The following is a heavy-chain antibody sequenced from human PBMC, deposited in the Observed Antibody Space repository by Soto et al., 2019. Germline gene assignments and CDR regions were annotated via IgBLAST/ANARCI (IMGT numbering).Heavy chain of an antibody. V-gene: IGHV4-59*01. J-gene: IGHJ6*02. Sequence: SETLSLTXTVSGGSISSYYWSWIRQPPGKGLEWIGYIYYSGSTNYNPSLKSRVTISVDTSKNQLSLKLSSVTAADTAVYYCARVAGCSSTSCYPDYYYYGMDVWGRGTTVTVSS. CDR3: ARVAGCSSTSCYPDYYYYGMDV. D-gene: IGHD2-2*01. CDR2: IYYSGST. CDR1: GGSISSYY.